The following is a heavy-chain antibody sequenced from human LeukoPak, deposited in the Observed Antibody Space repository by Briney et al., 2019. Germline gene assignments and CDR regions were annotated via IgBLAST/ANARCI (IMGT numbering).Heavy chain of an antibody. CDR1: GDSVSSNNAV. J-gene: IGHJ4*02. CDR3: ARSVNSGCLDY. V-gene: IGHV6-1*01. D-gene: IGHD3-10*01. Sequence: SQTLSLTCAISGDSVSSNNAVWTWIRQSPSRGLEWLGKTYYGSKWYYDYAVSVKSRITIDPGTSKNHLSLQLNSVTPEDTAVYYCARSVNSGCLDYWGQGLLVTVSS. CDR2: TYYGSKWYY.